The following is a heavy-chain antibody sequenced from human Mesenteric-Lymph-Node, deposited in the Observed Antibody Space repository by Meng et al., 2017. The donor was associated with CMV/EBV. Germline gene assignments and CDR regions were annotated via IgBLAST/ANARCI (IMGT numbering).Heavy chain of an antibody. CDR2: ISSSSSYI. CDR3: ARGSHRYYYDSSGYGGHFDY. CDR1: GFTFSSYS. D-gene: IGHD3-22*01. J-gene: IGHJ4*02. Sequence: GGSLRLSCAASGFTFSSYSMNWVRQAPGKGLEWVSSISSSSSYIYYADSVKGRFTISRDNAKNSLYLQMNSLRAEDTAVYYCARGSHRYYYDSSGYGGHFDYWGQGTLVTVSS. V-gene: IGHV3-21*01.